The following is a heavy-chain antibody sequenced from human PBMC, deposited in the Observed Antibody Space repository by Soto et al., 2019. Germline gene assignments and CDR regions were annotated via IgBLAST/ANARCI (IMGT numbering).Heavy chain of an antibody. CDR3: AREAPLVPAAISYYYYGMDV. J-gene: IGHJ6*02. CDR1: GFTVSSNY. V-gene: IGHV3-53*01. CDR2: IYSGGST. Sequence: EVPLVESGGGLIQPGGSLRLSCAASGFTVSSNYMSWVRQAPGKGLEWVSVIYSGGSTYYADSVKGRFTISRDNSKNTLYLQMNSLRAEDTAVYYCAREAPLVPAAISYYYYGMDVWGQGTTVTVSS. D-gene: IGHD2-2*02.